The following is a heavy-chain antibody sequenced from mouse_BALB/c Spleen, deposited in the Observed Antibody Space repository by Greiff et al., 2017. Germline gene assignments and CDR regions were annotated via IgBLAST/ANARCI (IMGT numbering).Heavy chain of an antibody. Sequence: VQLQQSGPELVKPGASVKISCKASGYSFTGYYMHWVKQSHVKSLEWIGRINPYNGATSYNQNFKDKASLTADKSSSTAYMELHSLTSEDSAVYYCARSGNTAAFDYWGQGTTLTVSS. D-gene: IGHD1-2*01. CDR1: GYSFTGYY. CDR3: ARSGNTAAFDY. V-gene: IGHV1-31*01. CDR2: INPYNGAT. J-gene: IGHJ2*01.